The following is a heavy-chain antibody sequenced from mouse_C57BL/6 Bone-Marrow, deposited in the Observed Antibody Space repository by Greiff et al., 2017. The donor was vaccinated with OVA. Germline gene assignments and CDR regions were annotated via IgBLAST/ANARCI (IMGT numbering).Heavy chain of an antibody. CDR1: GYTFTSYW. CDR3: ARERTTVVATGYFDV. Sequence: VQLQQSGAELVMPGASVKLSCKASGYTFTSYWMHWVKQRPGQGLEWIGEIDPSDSYTNYNQKFKGKSTLTVDKSSSTAYMQLSSLTSEDSAVYYCARERTTVVATGYFDVWGTGTTVTVSS. CDR2: IDPSDSYT. V-gene: IGHV1-69*01. D-gene: IGHD1-1*01. J-gene: IGHJ1*03.